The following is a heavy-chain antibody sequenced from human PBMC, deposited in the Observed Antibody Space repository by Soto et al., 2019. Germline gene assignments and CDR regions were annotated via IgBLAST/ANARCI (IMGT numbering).Heavy chain of an antibody. Sequence: GESLKISCKGSGYSFTSYWIGWVRQMPGKGLEWMGIIYPGDSDTRYSPSFQGQVTISADKSISTAYLQWSSLKASDTAMYYWARLKWLTPEPFDDWGQGTLVTLSS. J-gene: IGHJ4*02. V-gene: IGHV5-51*01. CDR3: ARLKWLTPEPFDD. CDR1: GYSFTSYW. D-gene: IGHD6-19*01. CDR2: IYPGDSDT.